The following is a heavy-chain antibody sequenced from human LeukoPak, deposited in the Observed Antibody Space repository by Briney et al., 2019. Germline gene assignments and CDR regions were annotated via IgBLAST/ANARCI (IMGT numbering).Heavy chain of an antibody. V-gene: IGHV3-23*01. CDR3: AKDYYGSGSYPFDY. D-gene: IGHD3-10*01. CDR1: GFTFISYA. J-gene: IGHJ4*02. Sequence: PGGSLRLSCAASGFTFISYAMSWVRQAPGKGLEWVSAISGSGGSTYYADSVRGRFTISRDNSKNTLYLQMNSLRAEDTAVYYCAKDYYGSGSYPFDYWGQGTLVTVSS. CDR2: ISGSGGST.